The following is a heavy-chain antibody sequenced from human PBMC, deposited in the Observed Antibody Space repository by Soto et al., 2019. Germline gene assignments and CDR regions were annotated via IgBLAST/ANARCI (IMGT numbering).Heavy chain of an antibody. V-gene: IGHV4-34*01. CDR2: VDYVGNT. CDR3: GRGDYGSGSTRGYYYYMDV. CDR1: GGSFSGYY. D-gene: IGHD3-10*01. Sequence: PSETLSLTCAVYGGSFSGYYWSWIRQPPGRGLEWFGEVDYVGNTRYNPSLKSRVTISLDTPKNQFSLKLRSVAAADTAVYYCGRGDYGSGSTRGYYYYMDVWGKGTTVTVSS. J-gene: IGHJ6*03.